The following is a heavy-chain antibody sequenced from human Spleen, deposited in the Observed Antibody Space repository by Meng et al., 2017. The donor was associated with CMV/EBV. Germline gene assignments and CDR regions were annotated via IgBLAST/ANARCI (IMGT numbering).Heavy chain of an antibody. CDR2: INHSGST. CDR1: CGSFIGYS. Sequence: YCGSFIGYSWSWIRQPPGKGLEWIGEINHSGSTNYNPSLKSRVTISVDTSKNQFSLKLSSVTAADTAVYYCARAGIAAAATDWYFDLWGRGTLVTVSS. J-gene: IGHJ2*01. CDR3: ARAGIAAAATDWYFDL. V-gene: IGHV4-34*01. D-gene: IGHD6-13*01.